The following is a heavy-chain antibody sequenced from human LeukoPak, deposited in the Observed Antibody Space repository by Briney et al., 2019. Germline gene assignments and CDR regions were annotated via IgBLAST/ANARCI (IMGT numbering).Heavy chain of an antibody. CDR3: ARRRGRDRGAFDI. D-gene: IGHD1-14*01. CDR2: IYPGDSDT. V-gene: IGHV5-51*01. CDR1: GYSFTSYW. Sequence: GESLQISCKGSGYSFTSYWIGWVRQMPGKGLEWMGIIYPGDSDTRYSPSFQGQVTISADKSITTAYLQWSGLKASDTAMYYCARRRGRDRGAFDIWGQGTMVTMSS. J-gene: IGHJ3*02.